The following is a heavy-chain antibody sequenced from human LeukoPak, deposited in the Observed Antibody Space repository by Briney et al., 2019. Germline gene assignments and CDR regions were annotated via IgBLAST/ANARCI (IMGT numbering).Heavy chain of an antibody. V-gene: IGHV3-53*01. Sequence: GGSLRLSCAASGFTVSSNYMSWVRQAPGKGLEWVSVIYSGGSTYYADSVKGRFTISRDNSKNTLYLQMNSLRAEDTAVCYCARDRGYSSGWEYYYYGMDVWGQGTTVTVSS. D-gene: IGHD6-19*01. CDR2: IYSGGST. CDR1: GFTVSSNY. CDR3: ARDRGYSSGWEYYYYGMDV. J-gene: IGHJ6*02.